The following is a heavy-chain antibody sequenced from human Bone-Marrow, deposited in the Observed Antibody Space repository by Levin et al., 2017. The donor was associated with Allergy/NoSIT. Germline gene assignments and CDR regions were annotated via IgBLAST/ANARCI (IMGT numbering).Heavy chain of an antibody. CDR1: GYTFTDYY. Sequence: AASVKVSCKASGYTFTDYYMHWVRQVPGQGLEWMGRINPNTGGTNYARKFQGRVTMAGDTSISTAYLELGSLRSDDSAVYYCSRAEITSLQYVDSRGQGALVTVSS. V-gene: IGHV1-2*06. D-gene: IGHD1-20*01. CDR2: INPNTGGT. CDR3: SRAEITSLQYVDS. J-gene: IGHJ4*02.